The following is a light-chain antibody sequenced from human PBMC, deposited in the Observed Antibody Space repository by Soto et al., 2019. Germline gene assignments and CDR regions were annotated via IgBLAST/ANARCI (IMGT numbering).Light chain of an antibody. CDR2: AAS. CDR1: QSVGRN. V-gene: IGKV3-15*01. CDR3: QEFSKCPLFT. Sequence: EIVVTQSPGILSVSPGDRATLSCRASQSVGRNLAWYQQKPGQAPTLLIYAASTRATGLPARFSGSGSGTDFILTIISLQSEDFAVYYCQEFSKCPLFTFGPGTRVDIK. J-gene: IGKJ3*01.